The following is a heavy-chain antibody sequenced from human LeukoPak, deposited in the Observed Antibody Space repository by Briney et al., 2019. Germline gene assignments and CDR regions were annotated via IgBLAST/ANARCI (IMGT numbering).Heavy chain of an antibody. J-gene: IGHJ6*02. CDR1: GGTFSSYA. CDR2: ISAYNGNT. D-gene: IGHD4-17*01. CDR3: ARSDMGDYGDYYGMDV. V-gene: IGHV1-18*01. Sequence: ASVKVSCKASGGTFSSYAISWVRQAPGQGLEWMGWISAYNGNTNYAQKLQGRVTMTTDTSTSTAYMELRSLRSDDTAVYYCARSDMGDYGDYYGMDVWGQGTTVTVSS.